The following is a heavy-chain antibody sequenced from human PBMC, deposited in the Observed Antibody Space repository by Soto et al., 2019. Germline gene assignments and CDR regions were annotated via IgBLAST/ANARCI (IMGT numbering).Heavy chain of an antibody. J-gene: IGHJ4*02. CDR3: ARVRPDDYSEPYFDY. CDR2: IGSSSSTI. Sequence: GGSLRLSCAASGFTFSSYSMNWVRQAPGKGLEWVSYIGSSSSTIYYADSVKGRFTISRDNAKNSLYLQVNSLRDEDTAVYYCARVRPDDYSEPYFDYWGQGTLVTVSS. V-gene: IGHV3-48*02. D-gene: IGHD2-15*01. CDR1: GFTFSSYS.